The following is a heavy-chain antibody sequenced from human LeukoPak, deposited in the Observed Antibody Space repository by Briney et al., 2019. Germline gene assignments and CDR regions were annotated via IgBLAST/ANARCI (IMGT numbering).Heavy chain of an antibody. Sequence: ASVKVSCKASGYTFTSYAFNWVRQATGQGLEWMGWMNPNSGATGYAQKFQGRVTMTRNTSIGTAYMELSSLTSEDTAVYYRARDYGGNSGWFDPWGQGTLVTVSS. D-gene: IGHD4-23*01. V-gene: IGHV1-8*01. J-gene: IGHJ5*02. CDR2: MNPNSGAT. CDR1: GYTFTSYA. CDR3: ARDYGGNSGWFDP.